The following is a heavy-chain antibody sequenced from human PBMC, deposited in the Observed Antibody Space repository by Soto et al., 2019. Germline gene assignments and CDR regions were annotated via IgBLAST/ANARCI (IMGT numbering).Heavy chain of an antibody. CDR3: AKRAYGSDFDY. Sequence: GGSLRLSCATSRFPFSSYPMNWVRQAPGKGLEWVSVISGSGDSTYYADSVKGRFTISRDNSKNTLYLQMNSLRAEDTAVYYCAKRAYGSDFDYWGQGTLVTVSS. CDR2: ISGSGDST. CDR1: RFPFSSYP. J-gene: IGHJ4*02. D-gene: IGHD3-10*01. V-gene: IGHV3-23*01.